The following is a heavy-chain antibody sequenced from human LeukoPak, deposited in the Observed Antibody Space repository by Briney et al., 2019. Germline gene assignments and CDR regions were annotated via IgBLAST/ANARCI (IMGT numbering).Heavy chain of an antibody. CDR3: ARDRYSSSFGDWFDP. Sequence: GGSLRLSCAASGFTFSSYAMHWVRQAPGKGLEWVAVISYDGSNKYYADSVKGRFTISRDNSKNTLYLQMNSLRAEDTAVYYCARDRYSSSFGDWFDPWGQGTLVTVSS. D-gene: IGHD6-6*01. CDR1: GFTFSSYA. CDR2: ISYDGSNK. V-gene: IGHV3-30*01. J-gene: IGHJ5*02.